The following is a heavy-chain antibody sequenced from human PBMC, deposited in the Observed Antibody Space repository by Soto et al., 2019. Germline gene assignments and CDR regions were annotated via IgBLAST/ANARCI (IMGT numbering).Heavy chain of an antibody. D-gene: IGHD6-19*01. CDR3: ATQGYSSGWEDYYYYYGMDV. V-gene: IGHV1-69*13. Sequence: AASVKVSCKASGGTFSSYAISWVRQAPGQGLEWMGGIIPIFGTANYAQKFQGRVTITADESTSTAYMELSSLRSEDTAVYYCATQGYSSGWEDYYYYYGMDVWGQGTTVTVSS. CDR2: IIPIFGTA. J-gene: IGHJ6*02. CDR1: GGTFSSYA.